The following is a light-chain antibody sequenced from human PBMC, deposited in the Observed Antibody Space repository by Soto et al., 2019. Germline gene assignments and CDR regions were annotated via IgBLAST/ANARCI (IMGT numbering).Light chain of an antibody. V-gene: IGKV3-15*01. Sequence: DIVMTQSPATLSVAPGERVTFSCRASQGVSRKLAWYPHKPGQAPRLLISGASTGETGIPARFSGSGAGTECTRTISSLQSEDCAIDYCQQYHTWPITFGGGTKVDI. J-gene: IGKJ4*01. CDR1: QGVSRK. CDR2: GAS. CDR3: QQYHTWPIT.